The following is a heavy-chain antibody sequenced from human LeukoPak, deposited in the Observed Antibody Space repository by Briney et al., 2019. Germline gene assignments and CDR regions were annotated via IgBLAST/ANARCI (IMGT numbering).Heavy chain of an antibody. Sequence: GGSLRLSCAASGFTFSSYAMSWVRQAPGKGLEWVSAISGSGGSTYYADSVKGRFTISRDNSKNTLYLQMNSLRAEDTAVYYCAKVGDGYTIRRGIDYWGQGTLSPSPQ. CDR1: GFTFSSYA. V-gene: IGHV3-23*01. CDR3: AKVGDGYTIRRGIDY. CDR2: ISGSGGST. J-gene: IGHJ4*02. D-gene: IGHD5-24*01.